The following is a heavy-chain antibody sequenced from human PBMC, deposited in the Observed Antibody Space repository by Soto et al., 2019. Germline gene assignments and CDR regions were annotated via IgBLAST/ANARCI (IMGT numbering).Heavy chain of an antibody. D-gene: IGHD1-26*01. J-gene: IGHJ4*02. CDR2: IYYSGST. CDR1: GGSISSYY. CDR3: KRRIVDRETFDY. V-gene: IGHV4-59*08. Sequence: SETLSLTCTVSGGSISSYYWSWIRQPPGKGLEWIGYIYYSGSTNYNPSLKSRVTISVDTSKNQFSLTLSSVTAADTAVYYCKRRIVDRETFDYWGQGTLVTVSS.